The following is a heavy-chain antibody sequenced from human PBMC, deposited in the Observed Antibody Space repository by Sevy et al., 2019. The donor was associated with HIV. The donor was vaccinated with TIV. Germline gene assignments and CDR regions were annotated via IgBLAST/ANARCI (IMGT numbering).Heavy chain of an antibody. CDR2: IIPIFGTA. D-gene: IGHD3-22*01. J-gene: IGHJ4*02. CDR3: ARDLYYDSSGYYWEGYFDY. Sequence: ASVKVSCKASGGTFSSYAISWVRQAPGQGLEWMGGIIPIFGTANYAQKFQGRVTITADESTSTAYMGLSSLGSADTAGYYCARDLYYDSSGYYWEGYFDYWGQGTLVTVSS. V-gene: IGHV1-69*13. CDR1: GGTFSSYA.